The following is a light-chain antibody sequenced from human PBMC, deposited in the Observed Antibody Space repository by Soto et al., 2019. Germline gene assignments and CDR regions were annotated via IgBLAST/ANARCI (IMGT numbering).Light chain of an antibody. J-gene: IGKJ4*01. CDR2: HAS. V-gene: IGKV3-15*01. CDR3: QQYNKWPLT. CDR1: QSVSNN. Sequence: EIVMTQSPATLSVSPGERATLSCRASQSVSNNFAWYQQKPGQAPRLLLYHASTRATGIPARFSGSGSGTEFTLTISSLQSEDFAVYYGQQYNKWPLTFGGGTKVEIK.